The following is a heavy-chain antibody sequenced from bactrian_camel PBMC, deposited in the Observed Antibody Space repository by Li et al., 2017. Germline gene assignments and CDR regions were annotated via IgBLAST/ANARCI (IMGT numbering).Heavy chain of an antibody. J-gene: IGHJ4*01. CDR1: GYFSKRC. Sequence: HVQLVESGGDSVEAGGSLRLSCVVSGYFSKRCMGWFRQTPGMEREGVAVIDPNGDTTYADSVKARFTIAQDNDKSTVSLQMNRLKPEDTATYYCEAEDMHQLRGFCPPLWGQGTQVTVS. CDR3: EAEDMHQLRGFCPPL. CDR2: IDPNGDT. V-gene: IGHV3S53*01.